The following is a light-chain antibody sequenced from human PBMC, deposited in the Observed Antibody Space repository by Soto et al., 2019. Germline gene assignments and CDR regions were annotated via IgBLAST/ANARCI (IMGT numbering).Light chain of an antibody. J-gene: IGKJ2*01. CDR1: QSISSY. CDR2: APS. CDR3: QQSYSTPYT. V-gene: IGKV1-39*01. Sequence: DIQMTQSPSSLSASVGDRVTITCRASQSISSYLNWYQQKPGKAPKLLIYAPSSLQSGVPSRFSGIGSGTDFTLTISSLQPEDFATYYCQQSYSTPYTFGQGTKLEIK.